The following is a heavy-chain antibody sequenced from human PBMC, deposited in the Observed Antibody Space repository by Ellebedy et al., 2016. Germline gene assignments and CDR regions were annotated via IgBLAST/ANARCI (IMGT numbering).Heavy chain of an antibody. CDR3: ARDWVVVAAFDY. CDR1: GFTFSSYG. D-gene: IGHD2-15*01. V-gene: IGHV3-33*08. CDR2: IWYDGSNK. J-gene: IGHJ4*02. Sequence: GGSLRLSCAASGFTFSSYGMHWVRQAPGKGLEWVAVIWYDGSNKYYADSVKGRFTISRDNSKNTLYLQMNSLRAEDTAVYYCARDWVVVAAFDYWGQGTLVTVSS.